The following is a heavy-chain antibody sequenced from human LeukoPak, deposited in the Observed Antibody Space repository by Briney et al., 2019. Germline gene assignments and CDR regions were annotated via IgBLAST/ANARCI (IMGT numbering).Heavy chain of an antibody. CDR2: IYYSGST. V-gene: IGHV4-61*01. Sequence: SETLSLTCTVSGGSVSSGSYYWSWIRQPPGKGLEWIGYIYYSGSTSYNPSLKSRVTISVDTSKNQFSLKLSSVTAADTAVYYCARDEAAAGIGYWGQGTLVTVSS. J-gene: IGHJ4*02. CDR3: ARDEAAAGIGY. D-gene: IGHD6-13*01. CDR1: GGSVSSGSYY.